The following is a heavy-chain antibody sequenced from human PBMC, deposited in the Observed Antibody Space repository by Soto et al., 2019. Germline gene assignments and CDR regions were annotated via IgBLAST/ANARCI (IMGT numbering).Heavy chain of an antibody. CDR3: ATTIYSSGWSRDH. Sequence: SETLSRTCAVYGWSCSGYYWSWNRQTPGKGLEWIGEINHSGSTNYNPSLKSRVTISADLSKNQFSLNLISVTAADTAVYYCATTIYSSGWSRDHWGQGTLVTVSS. D-gene: IGHD6-19*01. CDR2: INHSGST. CDR1: GWSCSGYY. J-gene: IGHJ4*02. V-gene: IGHV4-34*01.